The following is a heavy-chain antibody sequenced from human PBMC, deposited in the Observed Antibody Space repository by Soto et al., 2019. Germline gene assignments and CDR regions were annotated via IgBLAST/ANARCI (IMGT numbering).Heavy chain of an antibody. V-gene: IGHV3-30-3*01. Sequence: QVQLVESGGGVVQPGRSLRLSCAASGFTFSSYAMHWVRQAPGKGLEWVAVISYDGSNKYYADSVKGRFTISRDNSKNKLYLQMSSLRAEHTAVYYCARSIAAGGHGWFDPWGQGTLVTVSS. J-gene: IGHJ5*02. D-gene: IGHD6-13*01. CDR3: ARSIAAGGHGWFDP. CDR2: ISYDGSNK. CDR1: GFTFSSYA.